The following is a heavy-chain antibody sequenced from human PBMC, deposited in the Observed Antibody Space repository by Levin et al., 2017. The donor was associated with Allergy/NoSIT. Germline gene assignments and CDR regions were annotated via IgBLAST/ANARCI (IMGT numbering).Heavy chain of an antibody. CDR3: ARSDLLWFGQLLDAFDI. V-gene: IGHV3-49*03. CDR1: GFTFGNYA. Sequence: PGGSLRLSCTASGFTFGNYAMSWFRQAPGKGLEWVGFIRSTAFGGTTDYVASVRGRFSISRDDSKSVAYLQMSNLKTEDTAVYYCARSDLLWFGQLLDAFDIWGQGTMVTVSS. D-gene: IGHD3-10*01. J-gene: IGHJ3*02. CDR2: IRSTAFGGTT.